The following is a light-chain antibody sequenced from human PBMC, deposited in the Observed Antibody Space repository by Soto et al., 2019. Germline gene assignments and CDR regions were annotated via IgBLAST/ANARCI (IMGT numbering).Light chain of an antibody. CDR3: QQRSNRGVT. CDR2: GAS. J-gene: IGKJ3*01. V-gene: IGKV3D-20*02. Sequence: EIVLTQSPGTLSLTPGERATLSCRASQSVSSSYLAWYQQKPGQAPRLLIYGASTRATGIPARFSGSGSGTEFTLTISSLEPEDFAVYYCQQRSNRGVTFGPGTKVDIK. CDR1: QSVSSSY.